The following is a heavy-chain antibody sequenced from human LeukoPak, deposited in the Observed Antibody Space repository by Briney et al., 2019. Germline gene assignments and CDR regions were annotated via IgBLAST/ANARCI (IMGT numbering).Heavy chain of an antibody. CDR1: GSTFSSYG. CDR2: IWYDGSNK. J-gene: IGHJ2*01. D-gene: IGHD1-14*01. CDR3: ARVRRSPRPNWYFDL. Sequence: GGSLRLSCAASGSTFSSYGMHWVRQAPGKGLEWVAVIWYDGSNKYYADSVKGRFTISRDNSKNTLYLQMNSLRAEDTAVYYCARVRRSPRPNWYFDLWGRGTLVTVSS. V-gene: IGHV3-33*01.